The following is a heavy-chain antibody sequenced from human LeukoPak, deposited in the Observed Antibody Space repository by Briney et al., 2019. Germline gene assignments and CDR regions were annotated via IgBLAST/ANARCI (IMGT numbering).Heavy chain of an antibody. CDR2: IYYSGTT. Sequence: SETLSLTCTVSGDSTSSSTYCWGWIRQPPGKGLEWIGSIYYSGTTYYNPSLKSRVTISVDTSKNQFSLKLSSVTAADTAVYYCARRIRYYTGSGSYYSWFDPWGQGTLVTVSS. J-gene: IGHJ5*02. CDR1: GDSTSSSTYC. D-gene: IGHD3-10*01. CDR3: ARRIRYYTGSGSYYSWFDP. V-gene: IGHV4-39*01.